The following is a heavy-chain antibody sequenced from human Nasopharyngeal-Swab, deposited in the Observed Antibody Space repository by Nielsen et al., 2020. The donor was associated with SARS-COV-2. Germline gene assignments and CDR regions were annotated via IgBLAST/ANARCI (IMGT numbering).Heavy chain of an antibody. J-gene: IGHJ2*01. CDR2: ISSTSTYI. V-gene: IGHV3-21*01. Sequence: GGSLRLSCAASEFSISSYGMNWVRQTPGKGLEWVSCISSTSTYIYYADSVKGRFTVARDNAKNALFLQMDSLRDEDTAVYYCARDASSSWYRLGNWYFDLWGRGTLVTVSS. CDR1: EFSISSYG. CDR3: ARDASSSWYRLGNWYFDL. D-gene: IGHD6-13*01.